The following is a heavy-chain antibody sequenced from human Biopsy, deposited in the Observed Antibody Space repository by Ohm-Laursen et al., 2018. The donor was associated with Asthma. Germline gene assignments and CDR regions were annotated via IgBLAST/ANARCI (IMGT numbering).Heavy chain of an antibody. CDR1: GYNFISFA. Sequence: SVKVSCKASGYNFISFAIHWVRQAPGQRLEWTGWVNTGNGDTKYSRKFQGRVTITRDTSASTAYMELRSLRSEDTATYYCARTYYDFLTGQVKDVFGVWGQGTMVTVSS. J-gene: IGHJ3*01. CDR3: ARTYYDFLTGQVKDVFGV. CDR2: VNTGNGDT. D-gene: IGHD3-9*01. V-gene: IGHV1-3*04.